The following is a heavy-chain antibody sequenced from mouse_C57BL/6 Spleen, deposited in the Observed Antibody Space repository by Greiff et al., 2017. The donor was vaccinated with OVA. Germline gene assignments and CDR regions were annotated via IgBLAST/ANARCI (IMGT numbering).Heavy chain of an antibody. CDR3: ARDGYYVMDY. CDR1: GYTFTSYW. J-gene: IGHJ4*01. CDR2: INPSGSGT. V-gene: IGHV1-52*01. Sequence: VQLQQSGAELVRPGSSVKLSCKASGYTFTSYWMHWVKQRPIQGLEWIGNINPSGSGTHYNQKFKDKATLTVDKSSSTAYMQLSSLTSEDSAVYYCARDGYYVMDYWGQGTSVTVSS. D-gene: IGHD2-3*01.